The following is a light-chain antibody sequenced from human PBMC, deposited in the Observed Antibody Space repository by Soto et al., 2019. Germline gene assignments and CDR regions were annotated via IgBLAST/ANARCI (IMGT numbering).Light chain of an antibody. CDR3: HQRQSWPRT. Sequence: EISLTQSPATLSSSPGETATLSCRASQYVGTRLAWYQHKPGQAPRLLIYYTSNRPTGIPARFSGSGSGTDFTLTINSLEPEDFEIYYCHQRQSWPRTFGQGTKVDIK. J-gene: IGKJ1*01. V-gene: IGKV3-11*01. CDR1: QYVGTR. CDR2: YTS.